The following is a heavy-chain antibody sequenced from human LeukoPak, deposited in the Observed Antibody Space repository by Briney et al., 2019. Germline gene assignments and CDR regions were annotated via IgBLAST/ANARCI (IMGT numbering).Heavy chain of an antibody. D-gene: IGHD1-26*01. J-gene: IGHJ6*03. V-gene: IGHV3-74*01. CDR2: INSDGSST. CDR3: ARDPYSGSYSDYYYYYMDV. Sequence: GGSLRLSCAASGFTFSSYWMHWVRQAPGKGLVWVSRINSDGSSTSYADSVKGRFTISRDNAKNTLYLQMNSLRAEDTAVYYCARDPYSGSYSDYYYYYMDVWGKGTTVTVSS. CDR1: GFTFSSYW.